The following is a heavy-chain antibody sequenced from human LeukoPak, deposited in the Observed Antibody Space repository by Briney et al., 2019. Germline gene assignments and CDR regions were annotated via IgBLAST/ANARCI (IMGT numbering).Heavy chain of an antibody. V-gene: IGHV3-9*01. CDR2: ISWNSGSI. CDR3: AKAVGATNYYYFDY. CDR1: GFTFDDYA. D-gene: IGHD1-26*01. J-gene: IGHJ4*02. Sequence: PGGSLRLSCAASGFTFDDYAMHWVRQAPGKGLEWVSGISWNSGSIGYADSVKGRFTISRDNAKNSLYLQMNSLRAEDTALYYCAKAVGATNYYYFDYWGQGTLVTVSS.